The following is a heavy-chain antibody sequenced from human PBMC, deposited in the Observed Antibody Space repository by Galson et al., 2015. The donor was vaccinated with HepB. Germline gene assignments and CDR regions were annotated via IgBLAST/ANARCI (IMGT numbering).Heavy chain of an antibody. D-gene: IGHD2-2*01. CDR2: IDWDDDK. CDR3: ARIKGSTSCPDY. V-gene: IGHV2-70*11. Sequence: PALVKPTQTITLTCTFSGFSLNTIGMCVTWIRQPPGKALEWLARIDWDDDKWYSTSLKTRLTISKDTSKNQVVLTMTNVDPVDTATYYCARIKGSTSCPDYWGQGTLVTVSS. J-gene: IGHJ4*02. CDR1: GFSLNTIGMC.